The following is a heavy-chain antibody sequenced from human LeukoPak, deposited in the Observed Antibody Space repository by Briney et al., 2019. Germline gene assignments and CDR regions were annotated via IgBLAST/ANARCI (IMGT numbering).Heavy chain of an antibody. CDR3: TTRLRNHFDY. D-gene: IGHD5-12*01. J-gene: IGHJ4*02. CDR1: GFTFSTCA. Sequence: GGSLRLSCAASGFTFSTCAMGWVRQAPGKGLGWVSAISGSGGSTFYADSVKGRFTISRDNSKNTVYLQMSGLRAEDTALYYCTTRLRNHFDYWGQGTQVTVSS. V-gene: IGHV3-23*01. CDR2: ISGSGGST.